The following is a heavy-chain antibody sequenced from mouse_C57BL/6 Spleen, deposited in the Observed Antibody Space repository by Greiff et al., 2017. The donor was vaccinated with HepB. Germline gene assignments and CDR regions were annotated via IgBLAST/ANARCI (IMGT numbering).Heavy chain of an antibody. Sequence: DVKLVESGGGLVQPGGSLSLSCAASGFTFTDYYMSWVRQPPGKALEWLGFIRNKANGYTTEYSASGKGRFTISRDNSQSILYLQMNALSDEDGDSYYRERSLSWDAMDYWGQGTSVTVSS. CDR3: ERSLSWDAMDY. CDR2: IRNKANGYTT. J-gene: IGHJ4*01. D-gene: IGHD4-1*01. V-gene: IGHV7-3*01. CDR1: GFTFTDYY.